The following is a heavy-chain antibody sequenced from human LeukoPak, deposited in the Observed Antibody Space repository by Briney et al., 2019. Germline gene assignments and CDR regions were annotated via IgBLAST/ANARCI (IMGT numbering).Heavy chain of an antibody. Sequence: SVTVSCKASGGTFSSYTISWVRQAHGQGLEWKGRIIPILGIANYAQKFQGRVTITADKSTSTAYMELSSLRSEDTAVYYCARERDYDFWSGRDPNWFDPWGQGTLVAVSS. J-gene: IGHJ5*02. V-gene: IGHV1-69*04. D-gene: IGHD3-3*01. CDR3: ARERDYDFWSGRDPNWFDP. CDR2: IIPILGIA. CDR1: GGTFSSYT.